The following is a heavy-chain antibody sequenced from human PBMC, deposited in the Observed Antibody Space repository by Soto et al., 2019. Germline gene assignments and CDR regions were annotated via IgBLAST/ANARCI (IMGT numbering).Heavy chain of an antibody. J-gene: IGHJ4*02. CDR1: GGSICSYY. CDR3: SASYYDSSGYYGIGN. V-gene: IGHV4-59*01. Sequence: PSETLALTCTVCGGSICSYYGSWIRQTPGKGLEWIGYIYYSGSTNYNPSLKSRVTISVDTSKNQFSLKLSSVTAADTAVYYCSASYYDSSGYYGIGNRGQGTLVTVSS. D-gene: IGHD3-22*01. CDR2: IYYSGST.